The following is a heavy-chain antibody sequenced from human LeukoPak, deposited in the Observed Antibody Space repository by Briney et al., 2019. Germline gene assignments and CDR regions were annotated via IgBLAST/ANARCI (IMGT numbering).Heavy chain of an antibody. CDR2: ISAYNGNT. D-gene: IGHD3-22*01. J-gene: IGHJ4*02. CDR1: GYTFTSYG. CDR3: ARDDISGYNTVSDY. Sequence: ASVKGSCKASGYTFTSYGISWVRQAPGQGLEWMGWISAYNGNTNYAQKLQGTITMTTATSTSTAHIKLRSLRTDYTAVYYCARDDISGYNTVSDYWGQGTLVTVSS. V-gene: IGHV1-18*01.